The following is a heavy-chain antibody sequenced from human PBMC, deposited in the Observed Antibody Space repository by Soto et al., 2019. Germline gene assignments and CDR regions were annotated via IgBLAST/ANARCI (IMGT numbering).Heavy chain of an antibody. J-gene: IGHJ4*02. CDR3: ERHQYSHGHCDYDVDY. CDR2: ISYDGSNK. V-gene: IGHV3-30-3*01. CDR1: GSTFSSYA. Sequence: PGGSLRLSCAASGSTFSSYAMHWVRQAPGKGLEWVAVISYDGSNKYYADSVKGRFTISRDNSKNTLYLQMNSLRAEDTAVYYCERHQYSHGHCDYDVDYWGQGPLATVPQ. D-gene: IGHD5-12*01.